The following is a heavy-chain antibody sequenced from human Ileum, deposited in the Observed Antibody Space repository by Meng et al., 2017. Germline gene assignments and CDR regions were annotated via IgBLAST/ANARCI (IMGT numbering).Heavy chain of an antibody. CDR3: ARDHWGSLDY. D-gene: IGHD7-27*01. CDR2: INHSGGT. CDR1: GGSFSGYY. Sequence: QVQLQRGGAGLLRPSETLSLTCAVYGGSFSGYYWSWIRQPPGKGLEWIGEINHSGGTNYNPSLKSRVTISVDTSKNQFSLKLSSVTAADTAVYYCARDHWGSLDYWGQGILVTVSS. J-gene: IGHJ4*02. V-gene: IGHV4-34*01.